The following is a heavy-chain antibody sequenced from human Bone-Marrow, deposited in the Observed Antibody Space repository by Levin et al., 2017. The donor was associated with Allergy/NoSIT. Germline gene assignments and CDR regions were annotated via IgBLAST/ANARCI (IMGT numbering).Heavy chain of an antibody. J-gene: IGHJ5*02. CDR1: GFTFGDYA. CDR3: TRTYYDFWSGYYTGIPSDWFDP. V-gene: IGHV3-49*03. Sequence: PGGSLRLSCTASGFTFGDYAMSWFRQAPGKGLEWVGFIRSKAYGGTTEYAASVKGRFTISRDDSKSIAYLQMNSLKTEDTAVYYCTRTYYDFWSGYYTGIPSDWFDPWGQGTLVTVSS. D-gene: IGHD3-3*01. CDR2: IRSKAYGGTT.